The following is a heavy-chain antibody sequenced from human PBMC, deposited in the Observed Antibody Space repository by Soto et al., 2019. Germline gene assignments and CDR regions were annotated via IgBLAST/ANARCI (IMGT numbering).Heavy chain of an antibody. CDR2: IITIIGII. CDR1: GGTFSTYT. V-gene: IGHV1-69*08. Sequence: QVQLVQSGAEVKKPGSSVKVSCKSSGGTFSTYTITWVRQAPGQGLEWMGRIITIIGIINYAQKFQGRVTISADKFTGTAYMELTGLRSDDTAVYYCAGDPDSHYNDSHASSYPWGQGTLVTVSS. CDR3: AGDPDSHYNDSHASSYP. D-gene: IGHD4-4*01. J-gene: IGHJ5*02.